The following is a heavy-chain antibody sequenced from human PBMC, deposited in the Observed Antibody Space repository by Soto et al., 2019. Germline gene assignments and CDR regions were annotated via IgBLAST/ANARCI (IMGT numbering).Heavy chain of an antibody. V-gene: IGHV1-3*05. Sequence: QVQLVQSGAEEKKPGASVKVSCKASGYTFTSYAMHWVRQAPGQRLEWMGWINAGNGNTKYSQKLQGRVTITRDTSASTGYREVSSLRSEDRAVYYCARGGGWYPPLDYWGQGTLVTVSS. CDR2: INAGNGNT. J-gene: IGHJ4*02. D-gene: IGHD6-19*01. CDR1: GYTFTSYA. CDR3: ARGGGWYPPLDY.